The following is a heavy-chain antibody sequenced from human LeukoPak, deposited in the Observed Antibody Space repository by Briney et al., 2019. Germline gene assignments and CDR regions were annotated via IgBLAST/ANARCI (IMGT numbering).Heavy chain of an antibody. V-gene: IGHV3-23*01. CDR2: ISGSGGST. CDR1: GFTFSSYA. J-gene: IGHJ3*02. D-gene: IGHD4-17*01. Sequence: GGSLRLSCAASGFTFSSYALSWVRQAPGKGLEWVSAISGSGGSTYYADSVKGRFTISRDNSKNTLYLQMNSLRAEDTAVYYCAKDYHDYGEPHAFDIWGQGTMVTVSS. CDR3: AKDYHDYGEPHAFDI.